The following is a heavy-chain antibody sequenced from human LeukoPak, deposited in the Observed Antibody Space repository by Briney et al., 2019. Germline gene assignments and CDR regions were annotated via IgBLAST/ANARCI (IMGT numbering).Heavy chain of an antibody. CDR3: ALGAGYCSSTSCHRSEYLRH. CDR2: IRYDGSNK. J-gene: IGHJ1*01. Sequence: GGSLRLSCAASGFTFSSYGIHWVRQAPGKGLEWVAFIRYDGSNKYYADSVKGRFTISRDNSKNTLYLQMNSLRAEDTAVYYCALGAGYCSSTSCHRSEYLRHWGQGTLVTASS. CDR1: GFTFSSYG. D-gene: IGHD2-2*02. V-gene: IGHV3-30*02.